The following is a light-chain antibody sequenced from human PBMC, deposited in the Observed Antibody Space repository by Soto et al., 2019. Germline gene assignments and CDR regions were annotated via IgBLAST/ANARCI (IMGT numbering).Light chain of an antibody. CDR1: STDVGSYNL. Sequence: QSVLTQPASVSGSPGQSITISCTGTSTDVGSYNLVSWYQQHPGKAPKLMIYEGSKRPSGVPNRFSGSKSGNTASLTISGLQAEEEADYYCCSYAGSSTYVFGTGTKVTVL. CDR2: EGS. V-gene: IGLV2-23*01. J-gene: IGLJ1*01. CDR3: CSYAGSSTYV.